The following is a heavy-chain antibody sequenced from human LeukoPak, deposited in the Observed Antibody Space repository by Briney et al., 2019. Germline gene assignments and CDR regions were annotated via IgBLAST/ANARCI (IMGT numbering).Heavy chain of an antibody. V-gene: IGHV4-59*01. Sequence: NPSETLSLTCTVSSASISSYYWSWIRQPPGKGLEWIGYIYYSGSTNYNPSLKSRVTISVDTSKNQFSLKLSSVTAADTAVYYCARDYADGVLGYYYMDVWGKGTTVTVSS. CDR2: IYYSGST. CDR1: SASISSYY. D-gene: IGHD2-2*01. CDR3: ARDYADGVLGYYYMDV. J-gene: IGHJ6*03.